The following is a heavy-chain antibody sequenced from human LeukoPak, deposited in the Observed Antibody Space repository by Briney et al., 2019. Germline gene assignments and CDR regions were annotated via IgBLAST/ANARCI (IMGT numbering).Heavy chain of an antibody. D-gene: IGHD5-24*01. J-gene: IGHJ4*02. Sequence: GGSLRLSCAVSRLTFRSFWMSWVRQAPGKGLEWVANINQDGSEKYFVDSVRGRFTISRDNSKNSLHLQMNTLGAEDTALYYCARERDGRFFDYWGQGTLVTVSS. CDR2: INQDGSEK. CDR3: ARERDGRFFDY. CDR1: RLTFRSFW. V-gene: IGHV3-7*01.